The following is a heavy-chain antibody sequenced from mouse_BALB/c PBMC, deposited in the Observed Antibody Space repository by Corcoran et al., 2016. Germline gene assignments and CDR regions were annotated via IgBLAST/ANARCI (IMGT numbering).Heavy chain of an antibody. V-gene: IGHV8-12*01. J-gene: IGHJ3*01. D-gene: IGHD1-1*01. CDR3: ARRSHYYGPAWFAY. CDR2: IYWDDDK. Sequence: QVTLKESGPGILQPSQTLSLTCSFSGFSLSTSGMGVSWIRQPSGKGLEWLAHIYWDDDKRYNPSLKSRLTISKDTSRNQVFLKITSVDTADTATYYCARRSHYYGPAWFAYCGQGTLVTVSA. CDR1: GFSLSTSGMG.